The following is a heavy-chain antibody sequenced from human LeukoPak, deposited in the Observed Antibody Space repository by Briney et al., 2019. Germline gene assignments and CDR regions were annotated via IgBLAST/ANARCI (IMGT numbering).Heavy chain of an antibody. CDR1: GGSIGSHY. CDR3: ARDAAPVRYSWYFGL. V-gene: IGHV4-59*11. J-gene: IGHJ2*01. Sequence: SETLSLTCTVSGGSIGSHYWTWIRQPPGKVREWIGYVHPSGTTLYNPSLKGRVTISLDTSKSQFSLKLNSVTAADTAVYYCARDAAPVRYSWYFGLWGRGTLVTVSS. D-gene: IGHD2-15*01. CDR2: VHPSGTT.